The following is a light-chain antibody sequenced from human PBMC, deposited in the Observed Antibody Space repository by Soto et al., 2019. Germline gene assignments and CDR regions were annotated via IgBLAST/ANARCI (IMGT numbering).Light chain of an antibody. Sequence: DIQMTQSPSTLSASVGDRVTITCRASQSISSWLAWYQQKPGKAPKLLIYAASSLQSGVPSRFSGSGSGTDFTLTISSLQPEDFATYYCQQSYSTPPCTFGQGTKLEIK. J-gene: IGKJ2*02. CDR2: AAS. CDR1: QSISSW. V-gene: IGKV1-39*01. CDR3: QQSYSTPPCT.